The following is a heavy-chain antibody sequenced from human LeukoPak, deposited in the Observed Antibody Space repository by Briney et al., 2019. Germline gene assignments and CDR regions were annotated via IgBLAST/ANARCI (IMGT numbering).Heavy chain of an antibody. CDR3: ARGRYSDWQRPAYWFDP. Sequence: GESLKISCKGSGYSFTSYWIGWVRQMPGKGLEWMGIIYPGDSDTRYSPSFQGQVTISADKSISTAYLQWSSLKASDTAMYYCARGRYSDWQRPAYWFDPWGQGTLVTVSA. CDR1: GYSFTSYW. D-gene: IGHD3-9*01. V-gene: IGHV5-51*01. J-gene: IGHJ5*02. CDR2: IYPGDSDT.